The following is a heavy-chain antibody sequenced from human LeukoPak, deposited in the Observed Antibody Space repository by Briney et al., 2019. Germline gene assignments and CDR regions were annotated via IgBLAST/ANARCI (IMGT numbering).Heavy chain of an antibody. J-gene: IGHJ5*02. CDR1: GGTFSSYA. V-gene: IGHV1-69*13. CDR2: IIPIFGTA. D-gene: IGHD6-19*01. Sequence: AASVKVPCKASGGTFSSYAISWVRQAPGQGLEWMGGIIPIFGTANYAQRFQGRVTITADESTSTAYMELSSLRSEDTAVYYCARAGGIAVAGIRRNWFDPWGQGTLVTVSS. CDR3: ARAGGIAVAGIRRNWFDP.